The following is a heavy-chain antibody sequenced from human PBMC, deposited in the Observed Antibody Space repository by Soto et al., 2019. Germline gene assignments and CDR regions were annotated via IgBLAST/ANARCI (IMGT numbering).Heavy chain of an antibody. Sequence: QAQLVESGGGVVQPGTSLRLSCAASGFTISTHGMNWVRQAPGKGLEWLANIWYDGSNKFYAESVKGRFSISNDNYKNTLYLQMSSLRAEDTAVYYCAAATTWNFHFPYWGQGTQVTVSS. CDR2: IWYDGSNK. V-gene: IGHV3-33*03. CDR1: GFTISTHG. D-gene: IGHD1-7*01. J-gene: IGHJ4*02. CDR3: AAATTWNFHFPY.